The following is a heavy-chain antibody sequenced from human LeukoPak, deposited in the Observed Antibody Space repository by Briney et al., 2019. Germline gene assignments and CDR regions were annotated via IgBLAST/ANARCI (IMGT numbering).Heavy chain of an antibody. Sequence: SETLSLTCAVDGGSFSGYYWSWIRQPPGKGLEWIGEINHSGSTNYNPSLKSRVTISVDTSKNQFSLKLSSVTAADTAVYYCARGGGRGHCSSTSCYRRGFDYWGQGTLVTVSS. D-gene: IGHD2-2*02. CDR3: ARGGGRGHCSSTSCYRRGFDY. CDR2: INHSGST. CDR1: GGSFSGYY. J-gene: IGHJ4*02. V-gene: IGHV4-34*01.